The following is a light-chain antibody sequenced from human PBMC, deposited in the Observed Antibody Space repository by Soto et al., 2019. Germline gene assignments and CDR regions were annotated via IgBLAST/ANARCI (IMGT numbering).Light chain of an antibody. CDR1: QDISNS. CDR2: DTY. J-gene: IGKJ3*01. V-gene: IGKV1-16*01. CDR3: QQYKSSPYT. Sequence: DIQMTQSPSSLSASVGDRVTITCRASQDISNSFAWFQQKPGKAPKSLIYDTYNLQSGVPSRFSGSGSGTDFTLTINTLQPEDSATYYCQQYKSSPYTFGPGTTVDIK.